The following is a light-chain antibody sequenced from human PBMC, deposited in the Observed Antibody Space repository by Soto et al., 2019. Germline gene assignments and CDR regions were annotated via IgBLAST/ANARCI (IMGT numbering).Light chain of an antibody. CDR3: CSFAGSYTYV. V-gene: IGLV2-11*01. CDR2: DVT. Sequence: QSALTQPRSVSGSPGQSVTISCTGTSINVGAYDFVSWYQQHPGKAPKLMIFDVTKRPSGVPDRFSGSESGNTASLTISGLQADDESDYYCCSFAGSYTYVFGTGTKVTVL. CDR1: SINVGAYDF. J-gene: IGLJ1*01.